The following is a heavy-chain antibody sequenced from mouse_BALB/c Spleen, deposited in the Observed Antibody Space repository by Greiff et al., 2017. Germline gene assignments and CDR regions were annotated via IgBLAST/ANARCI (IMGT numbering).Heavy chain of an antibody. CDR1: GFYIKDYY. V-gene: IGHV14-1*02. J-gene: IGHJ3*01. CDR3: ARFSYGNVFAY. D-gene: IGHD2-1*01. Sequence: EVQLQESGAELVRPGALVKLSCKASGFYIKDYYMHWVKQRPEQGLEWIGWIDPENGNTIYDPKFQGKASITADTSSNTAYLQLSSLTSEDTAVYYCARFSYGNVFAYWGQGTLVTVSA. CDR2: IDPENGNT.